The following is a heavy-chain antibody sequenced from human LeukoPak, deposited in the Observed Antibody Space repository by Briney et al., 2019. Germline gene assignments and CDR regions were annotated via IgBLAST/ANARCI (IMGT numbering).Heavy chain of an antibody. CDR3: ARGGTIFGQTDYYYYYYMDV. CDR2: IIPIFGTA. CDR1: GGTFSSYA. V-gene: IGHV1-69*05. D-gene: IGHD3-3*01. Sequence: ASVKVSCKASGGTFSSYAISWVRQAPGQGLEWMGGIIPIFGTANYAQKFQGRVTITTDESTSTAYMELSSLRSEDTAVYYCARGGTIFGQTDYYYYYYMDVWGKGTTVTVSS. J-gene: IGHJ6*03.